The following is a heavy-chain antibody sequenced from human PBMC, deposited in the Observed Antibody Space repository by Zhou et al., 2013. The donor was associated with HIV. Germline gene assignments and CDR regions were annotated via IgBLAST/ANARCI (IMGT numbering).Heavy chain of an antibody. V-gene: IGHV1-69*12. CDR3: ARVRFSGYDFHYDYGLDV. D-gene: IGHD5-12*01. Sequence: QVQLLQSGAEVKKPGSSVKVSCEAPGVNFGSYALTWVRQAPGQGLEWMGDIIPIFGSTTFPRKFQGRLTITADESTRTGYMELRGLRSEDTALYFCARVRFSGYDFHYDYGLDVWGQGTTVIVSS. CDR1: GVNFGSYA. J-gene: IGHJ6*02. CDR2: IIPIFGST.